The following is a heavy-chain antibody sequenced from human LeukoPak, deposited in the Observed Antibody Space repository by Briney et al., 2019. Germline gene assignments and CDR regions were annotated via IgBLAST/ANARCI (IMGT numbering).Heavy chain of an antibody. D-gene: IGHD6-19*01. CDR1: GGSISSYY. CDR3: ARGKQWLVHSY. J-gene: IGHJ4*02. V-gene: IGHV4-59*01. CDR2: IYYSGNT. Sequence: PSETLSLTCTVSGGSISSYYWSWIRQPPGKGLEWIGYIYYSGNTNYNPSLKSRVTISVDTSKNQFSLKLSSVTAADTAVYYCARGKQWLVHSYWGQGTLVTVSS.